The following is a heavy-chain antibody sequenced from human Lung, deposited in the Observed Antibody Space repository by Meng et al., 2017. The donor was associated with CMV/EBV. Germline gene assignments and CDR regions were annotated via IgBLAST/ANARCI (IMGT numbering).Heavy chain of an antibody. J-gene: IGHJ6*02. V-gene: IGHV1-69*13. D-gene: IGHD2-2*01. CDR2: VIFMLGTT. CDR3: ARSRVQSTRSSRPPTYGCDV. CDR1: GGIFRTSG. Sequence: SVXVSXXASGGIFRTSGISWVRQAPGQGLEWMGGVIFMLGTTNYGQKFQGRVTITADESATTAYMELHSLRSEDTAMYYCARSRVQSTRSSRPPTYGCDVWGQGTXVTVSS.